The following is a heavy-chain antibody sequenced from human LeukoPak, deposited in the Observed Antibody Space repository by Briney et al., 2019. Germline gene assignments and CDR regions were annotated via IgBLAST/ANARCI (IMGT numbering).Heavy chain of an antibody. Sequence: SETLSLTCTVSGYSISSGYYWGWIRQPPGKGLEWIGSIYYSGSTYYNPSLKSRVTISVDTSKNQFSLKLSSVTAADTAVYYCARDSSGYYYKVRWFDPWGQGTLVTVSS. CDR1: GYSISSGYY. V-gene: IGHV4-38-2*02. D-gene: IGHD3-22*01. J-gene: IGHJ5*02. CDR2: IYYSGST. CDR3: ARDSSGYYYKVRWFDP.